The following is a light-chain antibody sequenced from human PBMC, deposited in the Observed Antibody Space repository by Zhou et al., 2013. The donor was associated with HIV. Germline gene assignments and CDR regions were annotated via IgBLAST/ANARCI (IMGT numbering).Light chain of an antibody. CDR1: QTVSSN. CDR2: GAT. Sequence: EIAIWQSPGTLSLSPGERATVSCRASQTVSSNLAWYQQKPGQAPRLLIYGATTRATGIPERFSGSGSGTEFTLTISSLQTEDFAIYYCHQHGSSFGQGTKVEIK. V-gene: IGKV3-15*01. J-gene: IGKJ1*01. CDR3: HQHGSS.